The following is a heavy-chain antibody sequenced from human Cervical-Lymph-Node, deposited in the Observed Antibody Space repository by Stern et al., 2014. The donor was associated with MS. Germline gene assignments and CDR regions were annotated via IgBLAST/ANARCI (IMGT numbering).Heavy chain of an antibody. V-gene: IGHV1-69*06. D-gene: IGHD1-26*01. J-gene: IGHJ4*02. CDR1: GDTFSSYA. CDR2: ITPACGTT. CDR3: ARGGGLVGYFDY. Sequence: VPLVQSGAEVMKPGSSLKVSCKASGDTFSSYAIDWVRQVPGQGLEWMGGITPACGTTNYAQKFQSRVTITADKSTNTAYMELMTLRSEDTAVYYCARGGGLVGYFDYWGQGTLVSVSS.